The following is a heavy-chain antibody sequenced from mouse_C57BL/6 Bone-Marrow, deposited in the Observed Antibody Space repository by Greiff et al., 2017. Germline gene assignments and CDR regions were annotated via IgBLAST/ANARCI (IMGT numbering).Heavy chain of an antibody. CDR3: AREISGYAMDY. J-gene: IGHJ4*01. Sequence: QVQLQQPGAALVMPGASVKLSCKASGSPFTSYWMHWVKQSPGKGLECLGEIDPSDSYTNYNHKFKGKSTLTVDKSSSTAYMQLSSLTSEDSAFYYCAREISGYAMDYWGQGTSVTVSS. V-gene: IGHV1-69*01. CDR2: IDPSDSYT. CDR1: GSPFTSYW. D-gene: IGHD3-2*02.